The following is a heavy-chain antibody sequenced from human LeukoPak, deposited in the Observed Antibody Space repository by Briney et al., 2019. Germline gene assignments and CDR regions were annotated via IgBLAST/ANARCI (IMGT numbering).Heavy chain of an antibody. CDR3: EKGHTYGMI. Sequence: GGSLRLSCAASGFTFSDYYMSWIRQTPGKGLEWVSYISSSGTTMEYAKSVKGRFTISRDNAKDSLYLQMNSLGAEDTAVYYCEKGHTYGMIWGQGTLVYVSS. CDR2: ISSSGTTM. D-gene: IGHD2-8*01. CDR1: GFTFSDYY. V-gene: IGHV3-11*01. J-gene: IGHJ4*02.